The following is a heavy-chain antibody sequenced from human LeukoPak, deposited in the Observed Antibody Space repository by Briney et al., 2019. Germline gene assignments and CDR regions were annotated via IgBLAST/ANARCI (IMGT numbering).Heavy chain of an antibody. CDR2: ISWNSGSI. CDR3: AKAPTGGDLNGHFDY. CDR1: GFTFDDYA. Sequence: GGSLRLSCAASGFTFDDYATHWVRQAPGKGLEWVSGISWNSGSIGYADSVKGRFTISRDNAKNSLYLQMNSLRAEDTALYYCAKAPTGGDLNGHFDYWGQGTLVTVSS. J-gene: IGHJ4*02. D-gene: IGHD4-17*01. V-gene: IGHV3-9*01.